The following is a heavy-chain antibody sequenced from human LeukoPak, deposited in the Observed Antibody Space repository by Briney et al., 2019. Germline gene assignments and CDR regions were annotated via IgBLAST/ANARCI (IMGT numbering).Heavy chain of an antibody. CDR1: GFTVSSNY. V-gene: IGHV3-53*01. CDR2: IYSGGST. CDR3: ARVEMATISRDPYYYYYMDV. Sequence: GGSLRLSCAASGFTVSSNYMSWVRQAPGKGLEWVSVIYSGGSTYYADSVKGRFTISRDNSKNTFYLQMDSLRAEDTAVYYCARVEMATISRDPYYYYYMDVWGKGTTVTISS. J-gene: IGHJ6*03. D-gene: IGHD5-24*01.